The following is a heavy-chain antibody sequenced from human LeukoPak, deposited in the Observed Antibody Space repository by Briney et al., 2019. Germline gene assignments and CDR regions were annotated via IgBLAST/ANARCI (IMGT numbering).Heavy chain of an antibody. D-gene: IGHD3-10*01. CDR1: GGSISSGGYS. Sequence: SETLSLTCAVSGGSISSGGYSWSRIRQPPGKGLEWVGYIYHSGSTYYNPSLKSRVTISVDRSKNQFSLKLSSVTAADTAVYYCARGHYYGSGVMGYYYYGMDVWGQGTTVTVSS. CDR2: IYHSGST. J-gene: IGHJ6*02. V-gene: IGHV4-30-2*01. CDR3: ARGHYYGSGVMGYYYYGMDV.